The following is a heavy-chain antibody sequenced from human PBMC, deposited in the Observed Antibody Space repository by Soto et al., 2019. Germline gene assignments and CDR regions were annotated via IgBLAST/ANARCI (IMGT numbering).Heavy chain of an antibody. V-gene: IGHV3-23*01. J-gene: IGHJ4*02. CDR2: ISGGSGKTT. Sequence: EVKLLESGGGLVEPGGSLRLSCVTSGFIFNTYGMNWVRQAPGKGLEWVSGISGGSGKTTSYADSMQGRFVISRDISKNTLYLQMNNLRAEDTAIYYCAKDREVALEATMTYSLDSWGQGTLVTVSS. CDR3: AKDREVALEATMTYSLDS. CDR1: GFIFNTYG. D-gene: IGHD3-3*01.